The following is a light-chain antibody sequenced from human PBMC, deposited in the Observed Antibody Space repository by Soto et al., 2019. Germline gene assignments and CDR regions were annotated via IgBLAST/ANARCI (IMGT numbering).Light chain of an antibody. V-gene: IGLV2-14*01. Sequence: QSALTQPASVSGTPGQSITISCTGTSSDIGVYNYVSWYQQHPGKAPKLMIYDVNKRPSGVSNRFSGSKSGNTASLTISGLQAEDEADYYCTSYRGSGSFEVFGGGTKLTVL. CDR2: DVN. CDR1: SSDIGVYNY. CDR3: TSYRGSGSFEV. J-gene: IGLJ2*01.